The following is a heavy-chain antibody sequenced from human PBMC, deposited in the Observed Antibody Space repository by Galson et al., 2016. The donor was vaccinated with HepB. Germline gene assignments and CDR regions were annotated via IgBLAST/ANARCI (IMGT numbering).Heavy chain of an antibody. CDR1: GFNFSNHG. J-gene: IGHJ4*02. D-gene: IGHD3-10*01. CDR2: ISSSSDYI. V-gene: IGHV3-21*01. Sequence: SLRLSCAASGFNFSNHGMNWVRQAPGQGLEWVASISSSSDYIYYVDSAKGRFTISRDNSKNTLYLQMNSLRAEDTAVYYCARDHYGPWDSWGQGTLVTVSS. CDR3: ARDHYGPWDS.